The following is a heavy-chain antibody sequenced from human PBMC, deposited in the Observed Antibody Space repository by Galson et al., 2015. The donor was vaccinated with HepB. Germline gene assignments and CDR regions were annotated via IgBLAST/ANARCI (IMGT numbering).Heavy chain of an antibody. CDR3: ARVSQRYFDY. Sequence: TLSLTCTVSGAPVNSGGYFWSWIRQHPGRGLEWIGDIYHSGFTYSSPSLKSRLILSVDTAKTQFTLNLSSVTAADTATYYCARVSQRYFDYWGQGSLVTVSS. CDR1: GAPVNSGGYF. CDR2: IYHSGFT. V-gene: IGHV4-31*03. D-gene: IGHD5-24*01. J-gene: IGHJ4*02.